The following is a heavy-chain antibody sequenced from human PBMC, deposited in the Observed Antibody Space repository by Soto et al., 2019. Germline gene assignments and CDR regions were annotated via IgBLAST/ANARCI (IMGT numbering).Heavy chain of an antibody. Sequence: PSETLSITCFVSGYSITAGGYYWSWIRHHPGKGLEWIGSFYSSGSIIYNPSLRSRVSISGGTSSNQFSMSLTSVTAADTARYYCARMYSSGSGWFHPWGQGTLVTVSS. J-gene: IGHJ5*02. D-gene: IGHD6-19*01. V-gene: IGHV4-31*03. CDR1: GYSITAGGYY. CDR2: FYSSGSI. CDR3: ARMYSSGSGWFHP.